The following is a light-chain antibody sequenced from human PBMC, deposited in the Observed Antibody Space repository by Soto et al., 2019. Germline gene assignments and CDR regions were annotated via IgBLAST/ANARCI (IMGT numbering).Light chain of an antibody. CDR2: EAS. CDR1: SSDFGGYNY. J-gene: IGLJ1*01. CDR3: SSYSGTNYHYV. V-gene: IGLV2-8*01. Sequence: QSVLTQPPSASGSFGQSVTISCTGTSSDFGGYNYVSWYQQHPGKAPKLMVYEASERPSGVPDRFSGSKSGNTASLTVSGLQADDEADYYCSSYSGTNYHYVFGTGTKVTVL.